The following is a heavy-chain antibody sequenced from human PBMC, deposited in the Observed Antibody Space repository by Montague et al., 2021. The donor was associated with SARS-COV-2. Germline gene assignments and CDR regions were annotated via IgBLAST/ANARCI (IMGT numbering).Heavy chain of an antibody. CDR2: ISDGGTST. J-gene: IGHJ4*02. CDR3: VKDLETSGWYTYFSDS. CDR1: GFTFDSHA. D-gene: IGHD6-19*01. V-gene: IGHV3-23*01. Sequence: SPRLSCAGSGFTFDSHAMSWVRQAPGKGLEWVAGISDGGTSTYYVDSVKGRLIISRDNYKSTLYLQIHSLRAEDTAVYYCVKDLETSGWYTYFSDSWGQGTLVTVSS.